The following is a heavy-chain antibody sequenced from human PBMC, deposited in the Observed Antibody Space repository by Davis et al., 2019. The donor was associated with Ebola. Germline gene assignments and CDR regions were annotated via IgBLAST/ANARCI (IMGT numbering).Heavy chain of an antibody. CDR1: GFTFSNAW. Sequence: GESLKISCAASGFTFSNAWMSWVRQAPGKGLEWVGRIKSKTDGGTTDYAAPVNGRFTISRDESKNTLYLQMNSLKTEDTAVYYCTTVDRRTRVDYWGQGTLVTVSS. CDR2: IKSKTDGGTT. CDR3: TTVDRRTRVDY. J-gene: IGHJ4*02. V-gene: IGHV3-15*01.